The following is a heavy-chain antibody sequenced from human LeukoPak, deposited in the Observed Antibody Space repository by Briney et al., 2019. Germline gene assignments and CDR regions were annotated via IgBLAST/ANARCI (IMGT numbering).Heavy chain of an antibody. Sequence: SETLSLTCTVSGGSISSYYWSWIRQPPRKGLEWIGYIYYSGSTNYNPSLKSRVTISVDASKNQFSLKLSSVTAADTAVYYCASYDIMTGLDYWGQGTLVTVSS. CDR3: ASYDIMTGLDY. J-gene: IGHJ4*02. D-gene: IGHD3-9*01. CDR1: GGSISSYY. CDR2: IYYSGST. V-gene: IGHV4-59*01.